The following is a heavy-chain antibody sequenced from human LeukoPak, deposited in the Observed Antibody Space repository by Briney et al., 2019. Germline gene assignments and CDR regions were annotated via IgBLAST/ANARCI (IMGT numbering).Heavy chain of an antibody. CDR2: SHYTGKT. CDR3: ARRGNSDC. Sequence: SETLSLTCAVSGDSITNYYWSWIRQPPGEGLEWIGYSHYTGKTYYNPSLKSRVTMSVDTSKSQFSLRLTSVTAADTAVYYCARRGNSDCWGQGTLVTVSS. CDR1: GDSITNYY. V-gene: IGHV4-59*08. D-gene: IGHD4-23*01. J-gene: IGHJ4*02.